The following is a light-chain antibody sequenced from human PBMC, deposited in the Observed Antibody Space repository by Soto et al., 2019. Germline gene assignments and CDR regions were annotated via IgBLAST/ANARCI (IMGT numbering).Light chain of an antibody. CDR1: QSVLHSSNNENS. CDR3: QQYYTGIA. Sequence: DVVMTQSPDSLAVSLGERPTINCKSSQSVLHSSNNENSVAWYQQKAGQRPKLLIYRASIRESGVPDRFSGSGSGTDFTLTISSLQAEDVAVYYCQQYYTGIAFGQGTRLEN. V-gene: IGKV4-1*01. J-gene: IGKJ5*01. CDR2: RAS.